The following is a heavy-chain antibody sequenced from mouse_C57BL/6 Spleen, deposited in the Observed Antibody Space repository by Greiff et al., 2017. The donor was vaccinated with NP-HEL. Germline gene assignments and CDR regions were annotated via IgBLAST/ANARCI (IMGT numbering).Heavy chain of an antibody. V-gene: IGHV1-4*01. Sequence: VQLQQSGAELARPGASVKMSCKASGYSFTSYTMHWVKQRPGQGLEWIGYINPSSGYTKYNQKFKDKATLTADKSSSTDYMQLSSLTSEDSAVYYCARGLLGAMDYWGQGTSVTVSS. CDR1: GYSFTSYT. CDR3: ARGLLGAMDY. J-gene: IGHJ4*01. CDR2: INPSSGYT. D-gene: IGHD2-3*01.